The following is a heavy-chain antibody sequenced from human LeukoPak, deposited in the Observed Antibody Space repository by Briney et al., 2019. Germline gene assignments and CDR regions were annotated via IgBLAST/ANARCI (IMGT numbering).Heavy chain of an antibody. Sequence: GGSLRLSCAASGFTFSPYAMSWVRQAPGKGLEWVSVISNSGVNTYYADSVKGRFTISRDNSKNTLYLQMNSLRAEDTAVYYCAKGVGTSGWFYFDYWGQGTLVTVSS. J-gene: IGHJ4*02. CDR1: GFTFSPYA. CDR2: ISNSGVNT. CDR3: AKGVGTSGWFYFDY. D-gene: IGHD6-19*01. V-gene: IGHV3-23*01.